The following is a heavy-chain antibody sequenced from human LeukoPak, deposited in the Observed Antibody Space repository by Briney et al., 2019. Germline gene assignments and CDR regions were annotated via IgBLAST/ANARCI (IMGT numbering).Heavy chain of an antibody. CDR3: ARVSVGAYQFDY. CDR1: GFTFNDYW. V-gene: IGHV3-74*01. CDR2: INPDGSTT. J-gene: IGHJ4*02. Sequence: PGGSLRLSCAASGFTFNDYWMHWVRQAPGKGLVWVSRINPDGSTTSYADSVKGRFTISRDNAKNTLYLQMNSLRAEDTAVYYCARVSVGAYQFDYWGQGTLVTVSS. D-gene: IGHD1-26*01.